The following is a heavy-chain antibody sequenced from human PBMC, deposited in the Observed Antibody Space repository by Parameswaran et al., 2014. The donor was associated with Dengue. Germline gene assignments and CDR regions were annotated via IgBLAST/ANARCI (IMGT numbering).Heavy chain of an antibody. V-gene: IGHV1-18*01. J-gene: IGHJ4*02. Sequence: WVRQAPGQGLEWMGWISAFNGYTDYAQKFQGRVTLTTDTSTSTAYLEMRSLKSDDTAVYYCARSRGWMATHIDDYWGQGTLVTVSS. D-gene: IGHD5-24*01. CDR3: ARSRGWMATHIDDY. CDR2: ISAFNGYT.